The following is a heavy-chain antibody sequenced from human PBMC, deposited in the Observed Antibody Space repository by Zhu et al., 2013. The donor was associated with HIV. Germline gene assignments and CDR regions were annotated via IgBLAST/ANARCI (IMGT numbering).Heavy chain of an antibody. J-gene: IGHJ4*02. CDR1: GYSISSAYY. D-gene: IGHD6-13*01. Sequence: QVQLQESGPGLVKPSETLSLTCAVSGYSISSAYYWGWIRQPPGKGLEWIGSISHSGSTYYNPSLKSRVTISLDTSKNQFSLRLSSVTAADTAVYYCARQLGSNWYVDYWGQGNPGHRLL. CDR2: ISHSGST. V-gene: IGHV4-38-2*01. CDR3: ARQLGSNWYVDY.